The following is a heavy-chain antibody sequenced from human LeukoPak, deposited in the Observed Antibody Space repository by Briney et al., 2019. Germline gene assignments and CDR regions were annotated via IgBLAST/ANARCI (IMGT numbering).Heavy chain of an antibody. D-gene: IGHD6-19*01. V-gene: IGHV4-34*01. CDR1: GGSFSGYY. Sequence: SETLSLTCTVSGGSFSGYYWSWIRQPPGKGLEWIGEINHSGSTNYNPSLKSRVTISVDTSKNQFSLKLSSVTAADTAVYYCARRIAVAGTHSYWGQGTLVTVSS. CDR2: INHSGST. J-gene: IGHJ4*02. CDR3: ARRIAVAGTHSY.